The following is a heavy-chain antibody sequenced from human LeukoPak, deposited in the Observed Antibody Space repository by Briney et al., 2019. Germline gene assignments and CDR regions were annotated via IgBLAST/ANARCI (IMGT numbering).Heavy chain of an antibody. CDR1: GLTFRGYW. J-gene: IGHJ4*02. V-gene: IGHV3-7*04. CDR3: ARGSGDY. Sequence: PGGSLRLSCAASGLTFRGYWMNWVRQAPGKGRKWVANIKPDEREKLYVDSVKGRFPISRDNAKDSLYLEMNSLSARDPAVFYCARGSGDYSGQGTLVTVSS. CDR2: IKPDEREK.